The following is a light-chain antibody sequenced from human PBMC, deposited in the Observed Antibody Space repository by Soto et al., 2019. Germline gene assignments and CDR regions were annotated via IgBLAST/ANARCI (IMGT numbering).Light chain of an antibody. V-gene: IGLV2-14*01. J-gene: IGLJ1*01. CDR2: DVS. CDR3: LLYYGGAQLGV. Sequence: QSALTQPASVSGSPGQSITISCTGTSSDVGGYNYVSWYQQHPGKAPKLMIYDVSNRPSGVSNRFSGSKSGNTASLTISGLQAEDEAEYYCLLYYGGAQLGVFGTGTKLTVL. CDR1: SSDVGGYNY.